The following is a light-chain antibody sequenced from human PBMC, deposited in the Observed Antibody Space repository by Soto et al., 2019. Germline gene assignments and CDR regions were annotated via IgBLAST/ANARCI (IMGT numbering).Light chain of an antibody. CDR3: QQYNDSFQYT. J-gene: IGKJ5*01. V-gene: IGKV1-5*03. CDR1: QSISSW. Sequence: DIQMTQSPSTLSASVGDRVTITCRASQSISSWLAWYQQKPGTAPKLLIYKASTLESGVPSRFSGIRSGTEFTLTVSSLQPADFATYYCQQYNDSFQYTFGQGTRLEIK. CDR2: KAS.